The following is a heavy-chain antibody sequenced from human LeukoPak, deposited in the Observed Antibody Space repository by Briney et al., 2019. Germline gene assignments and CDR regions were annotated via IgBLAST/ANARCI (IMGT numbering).Heavy chain of an antibody. CDR3: ARDLGQYYDTSDNWFDP. J-gene: IGHJ5*02. CDR2: ISSSSRYI. Sequence: PGGSLRLSCAASGFTVSSNYMSWVRQAPGKGLEWVSSISSSSRYIYYTDSVKGRFTISRDNAKNTLNLQMNSLRAEDTAVYYCARDLGQYYDTSDNWFDPWGQGTLVTVSS. CDR1: GFTVSSNY. V-gene: IGHV3-21*01. D-gene: IGHD3-22*01.